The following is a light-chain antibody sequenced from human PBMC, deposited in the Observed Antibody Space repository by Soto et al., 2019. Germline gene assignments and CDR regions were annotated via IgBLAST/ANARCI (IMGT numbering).Light chain of an antibody. Sequence: EVVMPQSPDTLSVSPGERATLSCRASQSVSSRLAWYQQKPGQAPRLLMYDASARATGIPARFTGSGSGTEFTLTISSLQSEDFAVYYCHQYNDWPLTFGPGTKV. J-gene: IGKJ1*01. CDR1: QSVSSR. CDR2: DAS. V-gene: IGKV3-15*01. CDR3: HQYNDWPLT.